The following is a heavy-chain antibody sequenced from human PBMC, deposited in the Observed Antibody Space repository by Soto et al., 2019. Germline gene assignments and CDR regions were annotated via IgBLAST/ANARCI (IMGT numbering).Heavy chain of an antibody. D-gene: IGHD6-19*01. J-gene: IGHJ4*02. CDR2: IYSGGST. V-gene: IGHV3-66*01. Sequence: EVQLVESGGGLVQPGGSLRLSCAASGFTVSSNYMSWVRQAPGKGLEWVSVIYSGGSTYYADSVKGRFTISRDNSKNTLYLQMNSLRAEDTAVYYCASAREGYSSGWDFDYWGQGTLVTVSS. CDR1: GFTVSSNY. CDR3: ASAREGYSSGWDFDY.